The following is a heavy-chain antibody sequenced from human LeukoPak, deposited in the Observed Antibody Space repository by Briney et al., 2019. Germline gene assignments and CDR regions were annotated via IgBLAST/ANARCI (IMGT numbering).Heavy chain of an antibody. V-gene: IGHV4-59*01. D-gene: IGHD1-1*01. J-gene: IGHJ5*02. CDR1: GGSISSYY. CDR3: ASPVNNWNDDNWFDP. Sequence: SETLSLTCTVSGGSISSYYWSWIRQPPGKGLEWIGYIYYSGSTNYNPSLKSRVTISVDTSKNQFSLKLSSVTAADTAVYYCASPVNNWNDDNWFDPWGQGTLVTVSS. CDR2: IYYSGST.